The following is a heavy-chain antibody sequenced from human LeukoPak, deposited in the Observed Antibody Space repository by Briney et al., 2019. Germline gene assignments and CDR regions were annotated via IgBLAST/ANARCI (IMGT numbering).Heavy chain of an antibody. Sequence: GGSLRLSCAASGFTFSTYAVSWVRQAPGKGLEWVATISGSGGNTYYADSVKGRFTISRDNSKNTLYLLMNSLRDEDTAVYYCAKDRNRIALAGTLNWFDPWGQGTLVTVSS. CDR1: GFTFSTYA. J-gene: IGHJ5*02. D-gene: IGHD6-19*01. CDR3: AKDRNRIALAGTLNWFDP. CDR2: ISGSGGNT. V-gene: IGHV3-23*01.